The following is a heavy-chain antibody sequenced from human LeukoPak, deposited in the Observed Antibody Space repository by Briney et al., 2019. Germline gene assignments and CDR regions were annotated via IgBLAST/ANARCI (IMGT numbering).Heavy chain of an antibody. CDR2: ISAYNGNT. Sequence: ASVKVSCKASGYTFTSYGIIWVRQAPGQGLEGMGWISAYNGNTNYAQKLQGRVTMTTDTSTSTAYMELRSLRSDDTAVYYCARDRGVTGGWSGSDYWGQGTLVTVSS. CDR3: ARDRGVTGGWSGSDY. J-gene: IGHJ4*02. V-gene: IGHV1-18*01. CDR1: GYTFTSYG. D-gene: IGHD3-3*01.